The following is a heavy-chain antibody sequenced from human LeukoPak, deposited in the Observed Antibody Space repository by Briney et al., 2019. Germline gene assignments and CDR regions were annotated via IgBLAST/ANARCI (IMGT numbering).Heavy chain of an antibody. V-gene: IGHV3-23*01. CDR2: VSGSGGST. D-gene: IGHD5-12*01. J-gene: IGHJ4*02. Sequence: GGSLRLSCAASGFTFTSYAMSWVRQAPGKGLEWVSGVSGSGGSTYYADSVKGRFTISRDNSKNTLYLQMNSLRAEDTAVYYCAKDLDIVATITGNWGQGTLVTVSS. CDR1: GFTFTSYA. CDR3: AKDLDIVATITGN.